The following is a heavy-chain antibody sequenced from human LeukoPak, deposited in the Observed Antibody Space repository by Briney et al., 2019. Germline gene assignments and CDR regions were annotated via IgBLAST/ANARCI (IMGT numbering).Heavy chain of an antibody. CDR1: GFTFSSYA. Sequence: GGSLRLSCAASGFTFSSYAMSWVRQAPGKGLEWVSAISGSGGSTYYADSVKGRFTISRDNSKNTLYLQMNSLRAEDTAVYYCAKVGVYVWGSYRSGYFDYWGQGTLVTVSS. J-gene: IGHJ4*02. CDR3: AKVGVYVWGSYRSGYFDY. V-gene: IGHV3-23*01. D-gene: IGHD3-16*02. CDR2: ISGSGGST.